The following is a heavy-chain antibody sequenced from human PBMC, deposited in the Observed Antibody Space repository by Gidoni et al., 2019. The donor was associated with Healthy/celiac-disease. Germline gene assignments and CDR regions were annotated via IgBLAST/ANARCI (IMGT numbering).Heavy chain of an antibody. D-gene: IGHD3-3*01. CDR2: IYYSGST. V-gene: IGHV4-30-4*01. CDR3: ARFGVVTLHFDY. J-gene: IGHJ4*02. Sequence: QVQLQESGPGLVKPSQTLSLTCTVSGSSLSSGDYYWSWIRQPPGKGLEWIGYIYYSGSTYYNPSLKSRVTISVDTSKNQFSLKLSSVTAADTAVYYCARFGVVTLHFDYWGQGTLVTVSS. CDR1: GSSLSSGDYY.